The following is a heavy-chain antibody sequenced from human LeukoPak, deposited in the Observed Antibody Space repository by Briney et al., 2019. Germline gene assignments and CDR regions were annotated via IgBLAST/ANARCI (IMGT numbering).Heavy chain of an antibody. CDR3: ARGSTIFGVVTTAYAFDI. D-gene: IGHD3-3*01. CDR2: IIPILGTA. Sequence: SVKVSCKASGGTFSSYAISWVRQAPGQGLEWMGRIIPILGTANYAQKFQGRVTITTDESTSTAYMELSSLRSEDTAVYYCARGSTIFGVVTTAYAFDIWGQGTMVTVSS. J-gene: IGHJ3*02. CDR1: GGTFSSYA. V-gene: IGHV1-69*05.